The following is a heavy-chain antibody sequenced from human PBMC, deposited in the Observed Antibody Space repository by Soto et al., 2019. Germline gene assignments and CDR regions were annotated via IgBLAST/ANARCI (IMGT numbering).Heavy chain of an antibody. V-gene: IGHV1-69*04. CDR2: IIPILGIA. CDR3: ARDQGSSYRFDP. D-gene: IGHD6-6*01. Sequence: GASVTVSCKASGGTFSSYTISWVRQAPGQGLEWMGRIIPILGIANYAQKFQGRVTITADKSTSTAYMELSSLRSEDTAVYYCARDQGSSYRFDPWGQGTLVTSPQ. CDR1: GGTFSSYT. J-gene: IGHJ5*02.